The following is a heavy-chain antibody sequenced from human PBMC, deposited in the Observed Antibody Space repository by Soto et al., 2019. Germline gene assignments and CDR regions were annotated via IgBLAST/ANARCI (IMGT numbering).Heavy chain of an antibody. CDR3: TTDAAQHDNVGYWYDGAY. D-gene: IGHD3-22*01. Sequence: EVQLVESGGGLVEPGGSLRLSCAASGFTFANAWMSWVRQCAGKGLEWVGLIKHTPTGGTAEYAVPVKDRFTISRDDSKPTPYLHLNSLKSEDTAIYYCTTDAAQHDNVGYWYDGAYWGQGALVTVSS. V-gene: IGHV3-15*07. CDR1: GFTFANAW. J-gene: IGHJ4*02. CDR2: IKHTPTGGTA.